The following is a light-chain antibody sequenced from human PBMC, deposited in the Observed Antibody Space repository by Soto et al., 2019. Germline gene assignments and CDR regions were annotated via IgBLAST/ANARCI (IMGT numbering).Light chain of an antibody. Sequence: VLAPSPGTLSFSRGERATLSCMASERIYSAYLGWYQQKPGQAPRLLIYDAANRATGIPDRFSGGGSGTDFTLTISRLEPEDFAVYYCQQFSSYPLTFGGGTKVDI. CDR2: DAA. CDR3: QQFSSYPLT. V-gene: IGKV3-20*01. J-gene: IGKJ4*02. CDR1: ERIYSAY.